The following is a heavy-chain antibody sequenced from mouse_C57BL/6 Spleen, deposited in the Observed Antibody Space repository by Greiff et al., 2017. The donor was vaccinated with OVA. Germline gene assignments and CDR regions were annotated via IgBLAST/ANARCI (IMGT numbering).Heavy chain of an antibody. CDR1: GYTFTDYY. V-gene: IGHV1-26*01. J-gene: IGHJ1*03. D-gene: IGHD4-1*01. Sequence: VQLQQSGPELVKPGASVKISCKASGYTFTDYYMNWVKQSHGKSLEWIGDINPNNGGTSYNQKFKGKATLTVDKSSSTAYMELRSLTSEDSAVYYCARNWDGWYFDVWGTGTTVTVSS. CDR3: ARNWDGWYFDV. CDR2: INPNNGGT.